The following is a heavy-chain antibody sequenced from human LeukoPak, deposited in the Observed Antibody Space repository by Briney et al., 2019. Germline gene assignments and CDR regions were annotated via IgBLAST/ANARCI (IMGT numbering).Heavy chain of an antibody. CDR1: GFTFSSYA. CDR3: AKGGSTVVTYFDY. V-gene: IGHV3-23*01. D-gene: IGHD4-23*01. J-gene: IGHJ4*02. CDR2: INGSVDST. Sequence: GGSLRLSCAASGFTFSSYAMTWVRQAPGKGLEWVSVINGSVDSTYYADSVKGRFTIPRDNSKNTLYLQMNSLRAVDTAVYYCAKGGSTVVTYFDYWGQGTLVTVSS.